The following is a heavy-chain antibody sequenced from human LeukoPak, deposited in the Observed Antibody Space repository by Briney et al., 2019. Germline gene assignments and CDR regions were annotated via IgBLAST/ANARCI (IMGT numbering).Heavy chain of an antibody. D-gene: IGHD3-22*01. V-gene: IGHV1-69*13. J-gene: IGHJ6*02. CDR3: ARTHYDSSGYSIYYYGMDV. CDR1: GGTFSSYA. CDR2: IIPIFGTA. Sequence: SVKVSCKASGGTFSSYAISWVRQAPGQGLEWMGGIIPIFGTANYAQKFQGRVTITADESTSTAYMELSSLRSEDTAVYYCARTHYDSSGYSIYYYGMDVWGQGTTVTVSS.